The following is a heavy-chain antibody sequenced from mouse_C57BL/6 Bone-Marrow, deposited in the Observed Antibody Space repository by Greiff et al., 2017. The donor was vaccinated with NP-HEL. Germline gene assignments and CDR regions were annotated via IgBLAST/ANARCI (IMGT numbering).Heavy chain of an antibody. D-gene: IGHD2-1*01. Sequence: VQGVESGPGLVQPSQSLSITCTVSGFSLTSYGVHWVRQSPGKGLEWLGVIWSGGSTDYNAAFISRLSISKDNSKSQVFFKMNSLQADDTAIYYCARNWALIYYGNYGDFAYWGQGTLVTVSA. CDR2: IWSGGST. J-gene: IGHJ3*01. V-gene: IGHV2-2*01. CDR1: GFSLTSYG. CDR3: ARNWALIYYGNYGDFAY.